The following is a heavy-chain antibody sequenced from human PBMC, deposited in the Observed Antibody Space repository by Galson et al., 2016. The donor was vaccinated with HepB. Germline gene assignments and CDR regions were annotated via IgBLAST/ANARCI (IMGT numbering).Heavy chain of an antibody. V-gene: IGHV3-15*07. Sequence: SLRLSCAASSSIFSTGWMNWVRQAPGKGLEWVGRIKRISEGGTTDYAAPVKGRFTISRDDAKNTVYLQMNSLKIEDAAVYYCTTAGGSSWPPYWGQGTLVTVSS. CDR1: SSIFSTGW. CDR2: IKRISEGGTT. CDR3: TTAGGSSWPPY. J-gene: IGHJ4*02. D-gene: IGHD6-13*01.